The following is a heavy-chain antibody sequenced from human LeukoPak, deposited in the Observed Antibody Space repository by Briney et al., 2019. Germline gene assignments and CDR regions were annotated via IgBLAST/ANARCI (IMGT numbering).Heavy chain of an antibody. CDR2: IKQDGSEK. V-gene: IGHV3-7*01. CDR1: GFTFSSYW. Sequence: GGSLRLSCAASGFTFSSYWMSWVRQAPGKGLEWVANIKQDGSEKYYVDSVKGRFTISRDNAKNSLYLQMNNLRAEDTAVYYCARVPTQDYYDSSGYSDYWGQGTLVTVSS. CDR3: ARVPTQDYYDSSGYSDY. J-gene: IGHJ4*02. D-gene: IGHD3-22*01.